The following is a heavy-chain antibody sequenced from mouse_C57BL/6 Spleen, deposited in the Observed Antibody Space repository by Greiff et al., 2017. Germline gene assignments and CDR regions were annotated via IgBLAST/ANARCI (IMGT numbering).Heavy chain of an antibody. CDR3: AEGGTNYSGSSLDYFDY. V-gene: IGHV1-15*01. D-gene: IGHD1-1*01. CDR2: IDPETGGT. Sequence: QVHVKQSGAELVRPGASVTLSCKASGYTFTDYEMHWVKQTPVHGLEWIGAIDPETGGTAYNQKFKGKAILTADKSSSTAYMELRRLTSEDSAVYYGAEGGTNYSGSSLDYFDYWGQGTTLTVSS. CDR1: GYTFTDYE. J-gene: IGHJ2*01.